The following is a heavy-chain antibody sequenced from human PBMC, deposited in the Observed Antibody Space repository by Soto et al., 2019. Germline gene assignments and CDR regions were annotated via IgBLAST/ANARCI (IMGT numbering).Heavy chain of an antibody. CDR1: GGSVSSGSYY. V-gene: IGHV4-61*01. D-gene: IGHD4-17*01. CDR2: IYYSGST. Sequence: SETLSLTCTVSGGSVSSGSYYWSWIRQPPGKGLEWIGYIYYSGSTNCNPSLKSRVTISVDTSKNQFSLKLSSVTAADTAVYYCARAHYGDYAWFDPWGQGTLVTVSS. CDR3: ARAHYGDYAWFDP. J-gene: IGHJ5*02.